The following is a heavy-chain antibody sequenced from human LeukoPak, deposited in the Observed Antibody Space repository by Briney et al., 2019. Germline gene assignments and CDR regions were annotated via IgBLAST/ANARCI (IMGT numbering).Heavy chain of an antibody. D-gene: IGHD3-9*01. CDR2: IIPIFGTA. Sequence: SVKVSCKASGGTFSSYAISWVRQAPGQGLEWMGGIIPIFGTANYAQKFQGRVTITADESTSIAYMELSSLRSEDTAVYYCASFPFKDTLTGRNPTRGDYWGQGTLVTVSS. CDR1: GGTFSSYA. J-gene: IGHJ4*02. V-gene: IGHV1-69*13. CDR3: ASFPFKDTLTGRNPTRGDY.